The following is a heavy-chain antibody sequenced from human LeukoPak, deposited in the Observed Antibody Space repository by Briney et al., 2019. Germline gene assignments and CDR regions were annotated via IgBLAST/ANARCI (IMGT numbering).Heavy chain of an antibody. D-gene: IGHD3-10*01. Sequence: GASVKVSCKASGYTFTGYYMHWVRQAPGQGLEWMGWINPNSGGTNYAQKFQGRVTMTRDTSISTAYMELSRLRSDDTAVYYCARGGRLGRGFGELLSAHLQRSPYYYYMDVWGKGTTVTISS. CDR3: ARGGRLGRGFGELLSAHLQRSPYYYYMDV. J-gene: IGHJ6*03. CDR1: GYTFTGYY. CDR2: INPNSGGT. V-gene: IGHV1-2*02.